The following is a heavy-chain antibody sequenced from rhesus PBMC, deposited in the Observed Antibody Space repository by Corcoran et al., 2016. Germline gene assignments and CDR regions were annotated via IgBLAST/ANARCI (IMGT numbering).Heavy chain of an antibody. CDR2: INGKSGDT. Sequence: QVQLQESGPGLVKPSETLSLTCAVSGASISRYWWIWIRPPPGKGLEGIGEINGKSGDTYYKSSLKSLVTISKDASKNQFSLSLTSMTAADTAVYYCARDWGAAWFDSWGQGVLVTVSS. CDR3: ARDWGAAWFDS. J-gene: IGHJ4*01. CDR1: GASISRYW. D-gene: IGHD7-45*01. V-gene: IGHV4-80*01.